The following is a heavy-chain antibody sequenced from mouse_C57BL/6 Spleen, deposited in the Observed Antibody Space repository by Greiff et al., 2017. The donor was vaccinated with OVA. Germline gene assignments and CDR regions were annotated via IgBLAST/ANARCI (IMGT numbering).Heavy chain of an antibody. Sequence: VQLQQPGAELVMPGASVKLSCKASGYTFTSYWMHWVKQRPGQGLEWIGEIDPSDSYTNYNQKFKGKSTLTVDKSSSTAYMQLSSLTAEDAAVYYCAREESTDWGQGTLVTVSA. CDR3: AREESTD. D-gene: IGHD1-1*01. CDR2: IDPSDSYT. J-gene: IGHJ3*01. CDR1: GYTFTSYW. V-gene: IGHV1-69*01.